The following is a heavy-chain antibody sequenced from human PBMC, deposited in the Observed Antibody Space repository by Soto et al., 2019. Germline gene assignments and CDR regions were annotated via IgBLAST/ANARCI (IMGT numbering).Heavy chain of an antibody. D-gene: IGHD3-3*01. Sequence: ASVKVSCTSSVYTFNVYYIHCVRQANGQGLEWMGWINPNSGGTNYAQKFQGWVTMTRDTSISTAYMELSRLRSDDTAVYYCARGVTIFGVVIHHFDYWGQGTLVTGSS. CDR3: ARGVTIFGVVIHHFDY. J-gene: IGHJ4*02. CDR2: INPNSGGT. V-gene: IGHV1-2*04. CDR1: VYTFNVYY.